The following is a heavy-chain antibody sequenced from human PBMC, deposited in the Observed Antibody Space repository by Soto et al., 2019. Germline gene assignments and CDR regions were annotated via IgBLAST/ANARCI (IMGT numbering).Heavy chain of an antibody. CDR3: ERYDVLCDGGRCYGIPLAV. CDR2: IQSGGTT. CDR1: GFTVSSKY. V-gene: IGHV3-66*01. D-gene: IGHD2-15*01. J-gene: IGHJ6*04. Sequence: GGSLRLSSAAAGFTVSSKYMTWVRQAPGKGLEWVSLIQSGGTTYYADSVKGRFTISRDTSENTLHLQMDSLRVEDTAVYYCERYDVLCDGGRCYGIPLAVWGKGTTVTVSS.